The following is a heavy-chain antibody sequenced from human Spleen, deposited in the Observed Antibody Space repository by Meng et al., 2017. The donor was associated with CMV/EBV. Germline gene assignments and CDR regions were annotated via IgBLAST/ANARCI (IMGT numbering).Heavy chain of an antibody. CDR2: IYPGDSDT. V-gene: IGHV5-51*01. Sequence: YSFPDYWIGWVRQMPGKGLEWMEIIYPGDSDTRYSPSFQGQVTISADKSISTAYLQWSSLKASDTAMYYCARGHCSGGSCYGSPFDYWGQGTLVTVSS. CDR1: YSFPDYW. J-gene: IGHJ4*02. D-gene: IGHD2-15*01. CDR3: ARGHCSGGSCYGSPFDY.